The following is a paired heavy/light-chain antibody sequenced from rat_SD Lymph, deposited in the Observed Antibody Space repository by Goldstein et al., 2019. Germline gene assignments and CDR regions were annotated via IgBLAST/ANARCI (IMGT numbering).Light chain of an antibody. CDR2: WAS. CDR1: QSLLYSENKKNY. CDR3: EQYYDTPLT. V-gene: IGKV8S4*01. Sequence: DIVMTQTPSSQAVSAGEKVTMSCKSSQSLLYSENKKNYLAWYQQKPGQSPKLLISWASTRESGVPDRFIGSGSGTDFTLTISSVQAEDLAVYYCEQYYDTPLTFGSGTKLEIK. J-gene: IGKJ5*01.
Heavy chain of an antibody. V-gene: IGHV1-65*01. D-gene: IGHD1-10*01. J-gene: IGHJ2*01. CDR3: AARWITTTGYFDY. CDR2: IIPLIDTT. CDR1: GYTFTDYA. Sequence: EVKLQQSGDELVRPGASVKMSCKASGYTFTDYAMHWVKQSPGQGLEWIGTIIPLIDTTSYNQKFKGKATLTADKSSNTAYMELSRLTSEDSAVYYCAARWITTTGYFDYWGQGVMVTVSS.